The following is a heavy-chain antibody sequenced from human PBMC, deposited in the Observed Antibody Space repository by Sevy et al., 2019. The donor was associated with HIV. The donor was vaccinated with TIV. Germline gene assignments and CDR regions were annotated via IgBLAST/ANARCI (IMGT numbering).Heavy chain of an antibody. CDR3: ARAGGNIFGVTIAPKGFDF. Sequence: GGSLRLSCAASGFTFSTYSMNWVRQAPGKGLEWVSSITNNDTYIYYADSVKGRFTISRDNAKKSLCLQMNSLRAEDTAVYYCARAGGNIFGVTIAPKGFDFWGQGTQVTVSS. J-gene: IGHJ4*02. D-gene: IGHD3-3*01. CDR2: ITNNDTYI. CDR1: GFTFSTYS. V-gene: IGHV3-21*01.